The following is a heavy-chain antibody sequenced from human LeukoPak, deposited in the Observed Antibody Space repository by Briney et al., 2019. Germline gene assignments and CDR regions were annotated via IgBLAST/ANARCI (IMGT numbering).Heavy chain of an antibody. CDR2: IYHSGST. Sequence: SGTLSLTCAVSGGSITNNWWSWVRQPPGKGLEWIGEIYHSGSTSYNPSLKSRATLSVDKSKNQFSLNLNSVTAADTAVYYCARSTVYCMDVWGQGTTVTVS. CDR3: ARSTVYCMDV. V-gene: IGHV4-4*02. J-gene: IGHJ6*02. CDR1: GGSITNNW.